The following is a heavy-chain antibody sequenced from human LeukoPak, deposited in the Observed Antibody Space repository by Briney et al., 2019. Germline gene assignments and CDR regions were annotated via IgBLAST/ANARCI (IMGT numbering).Heavy chain of an antibody. V-gene: IGHV3-7*03. CDR1: GFTFSDYW. CDR2: IRQDGSDT. CDR3: ARVLSRYCSSAGCYDGVFDY. J-gene: IGHJ4*02. D-gene: IGHD2-2*01. Sequence: GGSLRLSCAASGFTFSDYWMSWVRQAPEKGLERVANIRQDGSDTYYVDSVKGRFTISRDNAKNSLYLQMNSLRAEDTAVYYCARVLSRYCSSAGCYDGVFDYWGQGTLVTVSS.